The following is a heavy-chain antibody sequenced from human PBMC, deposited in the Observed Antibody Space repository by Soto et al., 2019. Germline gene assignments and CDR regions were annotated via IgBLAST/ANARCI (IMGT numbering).Heavy chain of an antibody. J-gene: IGHJ3*02. CDR1: GGSISSGGYD. CDR2: IYYSGST. CDR3: ASDARLAYAFDI. D-gene: IGHD4-17*01. V-gene: IGHV4-31*03. Sequence: SETLSLTCTVSGGSISSGGYDWSWIRQHPGKGLEWIGYIYYSGSTYYNPSLKSRVTVSVDTSKNQFSLKLSSVTAADTAVYYCASDARLAYAFDIWGQGTMVTVSS.